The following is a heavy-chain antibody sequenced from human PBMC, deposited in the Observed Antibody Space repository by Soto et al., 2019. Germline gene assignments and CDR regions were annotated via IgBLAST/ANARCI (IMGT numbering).Heavy chain of an antibody. V-gene: IGHV1-69*13. CDR3: ARDLHGDSRGENWFDP. D-gene: IGHD4-17*01. CDR2: IIPIFGTA. CDR1: GGTFSSYA. J-gene: IGHJ5*02. Sequence: ASVKVSCKASGGTFSSYAISWVRQAPGQGLEWMGGIIPIFGTANYAQKFQGRVTITADESTSTAYMELSSLRSEDTAVYYCARDLHGDSRGENWFDPWGQGTLVTVSS.